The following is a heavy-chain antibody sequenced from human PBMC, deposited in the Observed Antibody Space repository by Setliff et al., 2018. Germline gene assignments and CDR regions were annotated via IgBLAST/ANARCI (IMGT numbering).Heavy chain of an antibody. CDR3: AGTYYNFWSALDYYYYGMDV. J-gene: IGHJ6*02. CDR1: GYTFISYY. V-gene: IGHV1-46*01. Sequence: GASVKVSCKASGYTFISYYMHWVRQAPGQGLEWMGIINPSGGSTSYAQKFQGRVTMTRDTSTSSVYMELSSLRSEDTAVYYCAGTYYNFWSALDYYYYGMDVWGQGTTVTVSS. CDR2: INPSGGST. D-gene: IGHD3-3*01.